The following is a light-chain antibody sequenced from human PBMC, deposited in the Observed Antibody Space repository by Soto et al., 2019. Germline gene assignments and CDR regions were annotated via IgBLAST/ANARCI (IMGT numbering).Light chain of an antibody. Sequence: EIVMTQSPATLSVSPGERATLSCRASQSVSSNLAWYQQKPGQAPRLLIYGASTRATGIPARFSGSGSGTEFTLTISSLQSEDSAVYYCHQYNNWKTFGQGTKVEIE. V-gene: IGKV3-15*01. CDR3: HQYNNWKT. J-gene: IGKJ1*01. CDR1: QSVSSN. CDR2: GAS.